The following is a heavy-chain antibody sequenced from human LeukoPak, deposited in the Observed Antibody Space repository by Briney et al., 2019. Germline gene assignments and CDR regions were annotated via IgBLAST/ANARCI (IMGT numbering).Heavy chain of an antibody. CDR2: INWNGGST. Sequence: GGSLRLSCAASGFTFDDYGMSWVRQAPGKGLEWVSGINWNGGSTGYADSVKGRFTISRDNAKNSLYLQMNGLRAEDTAVYYCARDSGIHDAFDIWGQGTMVTVSS. V-gene: IGHV3-20*04. CDR1: GFTFDDYG. CDR3: ARDSGIHDAFDI. D-gene: IGHD1-1*01. J-gene: IGHJ3*02.